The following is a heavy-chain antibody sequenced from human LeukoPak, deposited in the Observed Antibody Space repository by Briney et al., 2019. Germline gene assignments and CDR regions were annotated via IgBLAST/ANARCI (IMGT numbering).Heavy chain of an antibody. CDR3: AKGNSAYFDN. CDR2: IPNDGSNK. V-gene: IGHV3-30*02. J-gene: IGHJ4*02. D-gene: IGHD6-25*01. Sequence: GGSLRLSCAASGFTFSSYGMHWVRQAPSKGLEWVAFIPNDGSNKYYADSVKGRFTISRDNSKNTLYLQMNSLRGEDTAVYYCAKGNSAYFDNWGQGTLVTVSS. CDR1: GFTFSSYG.